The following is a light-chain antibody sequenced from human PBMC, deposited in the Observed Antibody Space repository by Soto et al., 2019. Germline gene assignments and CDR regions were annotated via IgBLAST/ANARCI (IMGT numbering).Light chain of an antibody. Sequence: EIVLTQSPGTLSLSPGERATLSCRASLSVSTSYLAWYQQKPGQPPRLVIYGSSTRATGIPDRFSGSGSGTDFTLTISRLEPEDFAVYYCQQYGDSPRTFGQGTKVDI. CDR3: QQYGDSPRT. J-gene: IGKJ1*01. CDR2: GSS. V-gene: IGKV3-20*01. CDR1: LSVSTSY.